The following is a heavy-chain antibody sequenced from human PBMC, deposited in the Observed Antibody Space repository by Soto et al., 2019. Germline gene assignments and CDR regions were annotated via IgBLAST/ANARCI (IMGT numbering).Heavy chain of an antibody. CDR2: IKSKTDGGTT. Sequence: EVQLVESGGGLVKPGGSLRLSCAASGFTFSNAWMSWVRQAPGKGLEWVGRIKSKTDGGTTDCAAPVKGRFTISRDDSKNTLYLQMNSLKTEDTAVYYCTTSYIVVVGGSDYWGQGTLVTVSS. CDR3: TTSYIVVVGGSDY. J-gene: IGHJ4*02. V-gene: IGHV3-15*01. D-gene: IGHD2-15*01. CDR1: GFTFSNAW.